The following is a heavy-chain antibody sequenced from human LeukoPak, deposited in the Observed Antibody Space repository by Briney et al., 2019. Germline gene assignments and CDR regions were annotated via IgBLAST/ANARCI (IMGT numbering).Heavy chain of an antibody. CDR2: IYYSGST. CDR1: GDSISSYY. Sequence: SETLSLTCTVSGDSISSYYWSWIRQPPGKGLEWIGYIYYSGSTNYNPSLKSRVTISVDTSKNQFSLKLSSVTAADTAVYYCARDPGRSSGYWFDPWGQGTLVTVSS. D-gene: IGHD6-13*01. J-gene: IGHJ5*02. V-gene: IGHV4-59*01. CDR3: ARDPGRSSGYWFDP.